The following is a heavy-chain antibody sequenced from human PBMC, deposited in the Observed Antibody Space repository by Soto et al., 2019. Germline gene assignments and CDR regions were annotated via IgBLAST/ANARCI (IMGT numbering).Heavy chain of an antibody. CDR1: GYTFTSYG. J-gene: IGHJ4*02. D-gene: IGHD6-6*01. CDR2: ISAYNGNT. Sequence: GASVTVACKASGYTFTSYGVSWVRQAPGQGLEWMGWISAYNGNTNYAQKLQGRVTMTTDTSTSTAYMELRSLRSDDTAVYYCAGGLLPSSPDYWGQGTLVAVSS. CDR3: AGGLLPSSPDY. V-gene: IGHV1-18*01.